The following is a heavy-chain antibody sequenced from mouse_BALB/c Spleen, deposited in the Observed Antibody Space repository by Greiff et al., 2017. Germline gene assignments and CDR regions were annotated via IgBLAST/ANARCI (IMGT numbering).Heavy chain of an antibody. CDR3: ARDGSSFYYFDY. CDR1: GFTFSSSG. V-gene: IGHV5-17*02. CDR2: ISSGSSTT. Sequence: EVKVVESGGGLVQPGGSRKLSCAASGFTFSSSGMHWVRQAPEKGLEWVAYISSGSSTTYYADTVKGRFTISRDNPKNTLFLQMTSLRSEDTAMYYCARDGSSFYYFDYWGQGTTLTVSS. D-gene: IGHD1-1*01. J-gene: IGHJ2*01.